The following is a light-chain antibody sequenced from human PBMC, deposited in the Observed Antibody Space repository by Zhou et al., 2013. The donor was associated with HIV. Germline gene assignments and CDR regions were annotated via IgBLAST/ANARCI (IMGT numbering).Light chain of an antibody. CDR3: QQSYSTLTWT. V-gene: IGKV1-39*01. CDR1: QSVATY. Sequence: DVQMTQSPSSLSASVGDRVTLTCRASQSVATYVNWYQQKPGTAPKVVIYAASTLQNGVPSRFIGSGSGTDFTLTISSLQPEDFATYYCQQSYSTLTWTFGQGTKVEIK. J-gene: IGKJ1*01. CDR2: AAS.